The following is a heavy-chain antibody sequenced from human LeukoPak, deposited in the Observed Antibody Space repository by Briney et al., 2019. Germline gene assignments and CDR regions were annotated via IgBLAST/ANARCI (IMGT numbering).Heavy chain of an antibody. CDR3: ARAGKYYYYGMDV. J-gene: IGHJ6*02. Sequence: SETLSLTCTVSGGSISSGDYYWSWIRQPPGTGLEWIGYIYYSGSTYYNPSLQSRVTISVDTSKNQFSLKLSSVTAADTAVYYCARAGKYYYYGMDVWGQGTTVTVSS. V-gene: IGHV4-30-4*01. CDR1: GGSISSGDYY. CDR2: IYYSGST.